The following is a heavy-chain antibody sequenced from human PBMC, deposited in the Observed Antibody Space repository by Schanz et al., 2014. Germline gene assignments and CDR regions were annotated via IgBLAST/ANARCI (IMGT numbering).Heavy chain of an antibody. D-gene: IGHD3-16*01. Sequence: QVQLVQSGAEVMKPGSSVRVSCKASGGTFISYAFSWVRQAPGQGLEWMGRIIPIVDITNYAQKFLGRVTITADKSTSTAYMELKSLRSADTAVYYCATIGVNDYWRFGLDLWGQGTTVTVSS. CDR3: ATIGVNDYWRFGLDL. CDR1: GGTFISYA. V-gene: IGHV1-69*04. J-gene: IGHJ6*02. CDR2: IIPIVDIT.